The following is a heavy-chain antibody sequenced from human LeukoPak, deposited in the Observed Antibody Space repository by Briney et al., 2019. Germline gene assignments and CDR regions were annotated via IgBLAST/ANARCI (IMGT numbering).Heavy chain of an antibody. CDR1: GFTFHNNG. CDR2: ISGSSRST. D-gene: IGHD2-2*01. Sequence: GGSLRLSCAASGFTFHNNGMSWVRQAPGKGLEWVSAISGSSRSTYHAESVKGRFTISRDNAKNSLYLQMNSLRAEDTAVYYCARDFEGYCSSTSCSKGGFDYWGQGTLVTVSS. V-gene: IGHV3-21*01. CDR3: ARDFEGYCSSTSCSKGGFDY. J-gene: IGHJ4*02.